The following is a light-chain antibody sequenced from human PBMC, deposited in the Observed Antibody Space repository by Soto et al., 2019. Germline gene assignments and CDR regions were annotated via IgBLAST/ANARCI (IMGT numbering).Light chain of an antibody. V-gene: IGKV4-1*01. CDR2: WAS. CDR3: QQYYSVPPT. CDR1: QSVLFSSNNKAY. J-gene: IGKJ1*01. Sequence: DIVMTQSPDSLAVSLGERATINCKSSQSVLFSSNNKAYLAWYQQKPGQPPKLLIYWASTRESGVPDRFSGSGSGTDFTLTISSLQAEDVAVYSCQQYYSVPPTFGQGTKVEIK.